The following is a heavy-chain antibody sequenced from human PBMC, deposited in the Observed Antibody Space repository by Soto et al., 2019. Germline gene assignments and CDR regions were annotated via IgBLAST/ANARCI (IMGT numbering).Heavy chain of an antibody. CDR2: ISYDGSNK. D-gene: IGHD2-15*01. CDR1: GFSLTNYA. CDR3: ATYHCDCSGGGCDPQQKYFCAMDA. Sequence: PGGSLRLSCAVSGFSLTNYAMHWVRQGPGKGLEWVGVISYDGSNKLYADSAKGRFTISRGSYKNKLDMQKTRLRPEDTAVYYYATYHCDCSGGGCDPQQKYFCAMDAWGQGTTVTVSS. V-gene: IGHV3-30*03. J-gene: IGHJ6*02.